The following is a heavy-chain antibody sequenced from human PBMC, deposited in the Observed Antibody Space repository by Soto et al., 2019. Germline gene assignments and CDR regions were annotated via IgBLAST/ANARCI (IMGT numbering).Heavy chain of an antibody. J-gene: IGHJ3*02. Sequence: QVQLVESGGGVVQRGGSLRLSCAASGFTFSSYGRHWVRQAPGKGLEWVADIWYDGSNKYYADSVKGRYTISRDDSKNTVYLQTNRLGAYDTAVYYCASDPLIAVAAYDAFDSWGQGTSVTVSS. CDR2: IWYDGSNK. D-gene: IGHD6-19*01. V-gene: IGHV3-33*01. CDR3: ASDPLIAVAAYDAFDS. CDR1: GFTFSSYG.